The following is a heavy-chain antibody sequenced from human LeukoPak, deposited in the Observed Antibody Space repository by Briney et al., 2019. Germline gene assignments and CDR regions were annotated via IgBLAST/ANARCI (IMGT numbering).Heavy chain of an antibody. CDR1: GVSISDTTYH. D-gene: IGHD3-3*01. Sequence: SETLSLTCTVSGVSISDTTYHWGCIRQPPGKRLEWIGSIYHSGDTSYNPSLRSRVTISEDTSKNQFYLSLTCVTAADAAVYYCAGRSRGVRFACWGQGTVVTVSP. CDR3: AGRSRGVRFAC. J-gene: IGHJ4*02. CDR2: IYHSGDT. V-gene: IGHV4-39*01.